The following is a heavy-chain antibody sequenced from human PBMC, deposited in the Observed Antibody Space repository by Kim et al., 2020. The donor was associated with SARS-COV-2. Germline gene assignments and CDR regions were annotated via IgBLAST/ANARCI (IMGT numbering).Heavy chain of an antibody. V-gene: IGHV3-23*01. J-gene: IGHJ4*02. CDR3: AKALATGGWSFERGADF. D-gene: IGHD2-8*02. CDR1: GFTFSNNA. Sequence: GGSLRLSCAASGFTFSNNAMSWVRQAPGKGLEWVSAIGGSGGGTFYADSVKGRFTISRDNSKNTLSLQMSSLRVEDAAVYYCAKALATGGWSFERGADFWGQGILVTVSS. CDR2: IGGSGGGT.